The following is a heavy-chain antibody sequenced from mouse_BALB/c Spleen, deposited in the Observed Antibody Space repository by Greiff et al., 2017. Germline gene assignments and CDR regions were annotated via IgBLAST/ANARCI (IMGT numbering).Heavy chain of an antibody. CDR2: ISSGGSYT. CDR3: ARAYYRYDVAMDY. V-gene: IGHV5-9-3*01. Sequence: EVKLEESGGGLVKPGGSLKLSCAASGFTFSSYAMSWVRQTPEKRLEWVATISSGGSYTYYPDSVKGRFTISRDNAKNTLYLQMSSLRSEDTAMYYCARAYYRYDVAMDYWGQGTSVTVSS. J-gene: IGHJ4*01. CDR1: GFTFSSYA. D-gene: IGHD2-14*01.